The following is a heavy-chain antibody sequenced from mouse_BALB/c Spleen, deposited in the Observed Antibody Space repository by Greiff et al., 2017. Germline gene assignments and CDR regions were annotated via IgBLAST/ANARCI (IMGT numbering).Heavy chain of an antibody. CDR2: IYPGNSDT. Sequence: EVKLVESGTVLARPGASVKMSCKASGYTFTSYWMHWVKQRPGQGLEWIGAIYPGNSDTSYNQKFKGKAKLTAVTSTSTAYMELSSLTNEDSAVYYCTRTDYGSSYYFDYWGQGTTLTVSS. J-gene: IGHJ2*01. CDR1: GYTFTSYW. D-gene: IGHD1-1*01. V-gene: IGHV1-5*01. CDR3: TRTDYGSSYYFDY.